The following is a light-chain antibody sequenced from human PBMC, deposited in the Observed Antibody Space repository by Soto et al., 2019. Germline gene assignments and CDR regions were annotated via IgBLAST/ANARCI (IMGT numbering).Light chain of an antibody. CDR1: SSDVGGYNY. Sequence: QSALTQPASVSGSPGQSITISCTGTSSDVGGYNYVSWYRQHPGKAPKLMIYEVSNRPSGVSNRFSSSKSGNTASLTISGLKAEDEADYYCSSYTSSSTLEGVFGGGTKLTV. CDR2: EVS. J-gene: IGLJ2*01. CDR3: SSYTSSSTLEGV. V-gene: IGLV2-14*01.